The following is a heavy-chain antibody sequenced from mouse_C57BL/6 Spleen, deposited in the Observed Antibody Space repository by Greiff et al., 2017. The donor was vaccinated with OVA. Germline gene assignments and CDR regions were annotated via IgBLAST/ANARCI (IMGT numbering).Heavy chain of an antibody. D-gene: IGHD4-1*01. CDR1: GFTFSDYY. Sequence: EVQLVESEGGLVQPGSSMKLSCTASGFTFSDYYMAWVRQVPEKGLEWVANINYDGSSTYYLDSLKSRFIISRDNAKNILYLQMSSLKSEDTATYYCARAFWDYFDYWGQGTTLTVSS. CDR3: ARAFWDYFDY. V-gene: IGHV5-16*01. CDR2: INYDGSST. J-gene: IGHJ2*01.